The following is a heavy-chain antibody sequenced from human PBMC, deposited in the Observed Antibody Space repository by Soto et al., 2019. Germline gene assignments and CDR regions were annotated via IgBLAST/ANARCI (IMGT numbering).Heavy chain of an antibody. CDR3: ARDPNYYGSEEYYFDY. Sequence: PGGSLRLSCAASGFTFSSYAMHWVRQAPGKGLEWVAVISYDGSNKYYADSVKGRFTISRDNSKNTLYLQMNSLRAEDTAVYYCARDPNYYGSEEYYFDYWGQGTLVTVSS. CDR1: GFTFSSYA. CDR2: ISYDGSNK. D-gene: IGHD3-10*01. J-gene: IGHJ4*02. V-gene: IGHV3-30-3*01.